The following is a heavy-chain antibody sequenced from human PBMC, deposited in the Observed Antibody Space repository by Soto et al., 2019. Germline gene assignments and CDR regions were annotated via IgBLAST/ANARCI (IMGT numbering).Heavy chain of an antibody. D-gene: IGHD3-10*01. CDR2: ISAYNGNT. CDR1: GYPFTSYG. J-gene: IGHJ5*02. Sequence: GAVKVSFKACGYPFTSYGISLVRQAAGQGLEWMGWISAYNGNTNYAKKLQGRVTMTTDTSTSTAYMELRSLRSDDTAVYYCARGIAMVRGVIRGLFDPWGQGTMVTVSS. V-gene: IGHV1-18*01. CDR3: ARGIAMVRGVIRGLFDP.